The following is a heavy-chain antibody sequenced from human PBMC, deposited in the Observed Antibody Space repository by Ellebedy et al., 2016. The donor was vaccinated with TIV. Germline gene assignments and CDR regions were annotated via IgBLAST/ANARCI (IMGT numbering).Heavy chain of an antibody. CDR3: ARRGSYGDYAVHVNSWFDS. D-gene: IGHD4-17*01. CDR2: IYQDGSEK. Sequence: GESLKISCAASGFSFRSYWMSWVRQAPGKGLEWAANIYQDGSEKYYVDSVEGRFTISRDNANNILYLQMKSLRAEDTAVYYCARRGSYGDYAVHVNSWFDSWGQGTPVTVAP. CDR1: GFSFRSYW. V-gene: IGHV3-7*01. J-gene: IGHJ5*01.